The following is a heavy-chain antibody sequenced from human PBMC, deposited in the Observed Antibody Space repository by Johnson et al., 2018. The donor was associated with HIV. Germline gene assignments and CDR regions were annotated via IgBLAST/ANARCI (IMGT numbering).Heavy chain of an antibody. J-gene: IGHJ3*02. D-gene: IGHD3-10*01. V-gene: IGHV3-13*01. CDR2: IGTAGDT. Sequence: VQLVESGGGLVQPGGSLRLSCAASGFTFSSYDMHWVRQATGKGLEWVSSIGTAGDTYYPGSVKGRFTISRENAKNSLYLQMNSLRAGDTAVYYCARGGRFGELLYWYAFDIWGQGTMVTVSS. CDR1: GFTFSSYD. CDR3: ARGGRFGELLYWYAFDI.